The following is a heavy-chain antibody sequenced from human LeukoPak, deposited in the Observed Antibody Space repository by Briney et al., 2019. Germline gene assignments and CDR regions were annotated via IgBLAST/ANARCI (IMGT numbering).Heavy chain of an antibody. J-gene: IGHJ4*02. Sequence: GGSLRLSCVASGFTFSNYWMSWVRQAPGKGLEWVANIKQDESEKYYLDSVKGRFTISRDNAKNSVSLQMDSLKAEDTAVYYCASSYDFWSGYPLDYWGQGTLVTVSS. V-gene: IGHV3-7*01. D-gene: IGHD3-3*01. CDR2: IKQDESEK. CDR1: GFTFSNYW. CDR3: ASSYDFWSGYPLDY.